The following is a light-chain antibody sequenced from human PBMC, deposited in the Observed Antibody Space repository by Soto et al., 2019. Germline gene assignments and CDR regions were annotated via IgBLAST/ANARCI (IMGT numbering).Light chain of an antibody. Sequence: DIQMTQSPSSLSASVGDRVTITCRASQSISSYLNWYQQKPGKAPKLLIYAASSLQSGVPSRFSGRGAGTDFTLTISSLQPEDFATYYCQKYDRAPRTFGQGTKVDIK. V-gene: IGKV1-39*01. J-gene: IGKJ1*01. CDR2: AAS. CDR3: QKYDRAPRT. CDR1: QSISSY.